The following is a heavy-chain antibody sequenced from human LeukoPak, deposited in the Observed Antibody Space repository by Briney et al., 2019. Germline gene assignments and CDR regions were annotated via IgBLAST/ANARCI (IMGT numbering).Heavy chain of an antibody. Sequence: PSETLSLTCTVSGSSISSHYWSWLRQTPGKGLEWVGYIGYVHNSGSTNYSPSLKSRVTISLDTSKNQFSLKLNSVTAADTAVYYCARAGNWNDLDYWGQGTLVTVSS. CDR3: ARAGNWNDLDY. D-gene: IGHD1-1*01. J-gene: IGHJ4*02. CDR1: GSSISSHY. CDR2: IGYVHNSGST. V-gene: IGHV4-59*11.